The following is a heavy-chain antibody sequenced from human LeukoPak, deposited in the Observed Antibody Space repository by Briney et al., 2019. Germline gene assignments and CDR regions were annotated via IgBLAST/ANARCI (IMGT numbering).Heavy chain of an antibody. D-gene: IGHD3-22*01. CDR3: ARDGYYDSSGAGATDAFDI. CDR1: GGTFSSYA. J-gene: IGHJ3*02. CDR2: IIPIFGTA. V-gene: IGHV1-69*13. Sequence: SVNVSCKASGGTFSSYAISWVRQAPGQGLEWMGGIIPIFGTANYAQKFQGRVTITADESTSTAYMELSSLRSEDTAVYYCARDGYYDSSGAGATDAFDIWGQGTMVTVSS.